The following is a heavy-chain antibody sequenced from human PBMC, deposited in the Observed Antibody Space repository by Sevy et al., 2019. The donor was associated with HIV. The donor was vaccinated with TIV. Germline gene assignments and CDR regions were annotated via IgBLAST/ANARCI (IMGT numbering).Heavy chain of an antibody. J-gene: IGHJ3*02. V-gene: IGHV3-33*01. CDR3: ARDGEQQLVWVGGAFDI. D-gene: IGHD6-13*01. Sequence: GGSLRLSCAASGFTFSSYGMNWVRQAPGKGLEWVAVIWYDGSNKYYADSVKGRFTISRDNSKNTLYLQMNSLRAEDTAVYYCARDGEQQLVWVGGAFDIWGQGTMVTVSS. CDR2: IWYDGSNK. CDR1: GFTFSSYG.